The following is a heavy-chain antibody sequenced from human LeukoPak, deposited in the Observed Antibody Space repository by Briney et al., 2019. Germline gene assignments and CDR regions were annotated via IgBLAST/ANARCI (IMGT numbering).Heavy chain of an antibody. D-gene: IGHD1-26*01. CDR2: IYYSGST. CDR3: ASQYSVSYQNDY. V-gene: IGHV4-39*01. CDR1: GGSIRSSSYY. Sequence: SETLSLTCTVSGGSIRSSSYYWGWIRQPPGKGLEWIGSIYYSGSTYYNPSLKSRVTISVDTSKNQFSLKLSSVTATDTAVYYCASQYSVSYQNDYWGQGTLVTVSS. J-gene: IGHJ4*02.